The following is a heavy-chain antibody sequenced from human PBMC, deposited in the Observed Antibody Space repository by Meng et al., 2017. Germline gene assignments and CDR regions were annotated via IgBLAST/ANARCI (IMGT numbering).Heavy chain of an antibody. J-gene: IGHJ4*02. CDR3: ARGYAVAGNFDY. D-gene: IGHD6-19*01. Sequence: GGSLRLSCAASGFTFSGYDMHWVRQAPGKGLEWVAVISNDGSDKNYADSVKGRFTISRDNSKNTLYLQMNSLRAEDTAVYDCARGYAVAGNFDYWGQGTLVTVSS. CDR1: GFTFSGYD. V-gene: IGHV3-30*19. CDR2: ISNDGSDK.